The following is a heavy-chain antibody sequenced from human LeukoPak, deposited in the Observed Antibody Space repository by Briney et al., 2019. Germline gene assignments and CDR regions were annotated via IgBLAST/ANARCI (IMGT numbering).Heavy chain of an antibody. CDR3: ARAITMVRGVIHNDYYMDV. CDR1: GYTFTSYG. D-gene: IGHD3-10*01. Sequence: ASVKVSCKASGYTFTSYGISWVRQAPGQGLEWMGWISAYNGNTNYAQKLQGRVTMTTDTSTSTAYMELRSLRSDDTAVYYCARAITMVRGVIHNDYYMDVWGKGTTVTISS. V-gene: IGHV1-18*01. J-gene: IGHJ6*03. CDR2: ISAYNGNT.